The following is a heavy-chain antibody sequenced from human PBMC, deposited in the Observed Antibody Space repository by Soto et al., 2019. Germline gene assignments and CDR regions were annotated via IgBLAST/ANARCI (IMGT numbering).Heavy chain of an antibody. CDR2: ISSSSSTI. CDR3: ARDERYCSSTSCYVDY. V-gene: IGHV3-48*02. J-gene: IGHJ4*02. D-gene: IGHD2-2*01. CDR1: GFTFSSYS. Sequence: GGSLRLSCAASGFTFSSYSMNWVRQAPGKGLEWVSYISSSSSTIYYADSVKGRFTISRDNAKNSLYLQMNSLRDEDTAVYYCARDERYCSSTSCYVDYWGQGTLVTVSS.